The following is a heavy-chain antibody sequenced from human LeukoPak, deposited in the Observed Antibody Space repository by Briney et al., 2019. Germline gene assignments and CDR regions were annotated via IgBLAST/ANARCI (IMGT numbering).Heavy chain of an antibody. J-gene: IGHJ1*01. CDR3: ATWTSYRSSGLEYFLP. D-gene: IGHD6-13*01. CDR1: GYTFTKYG. V-gene: IGHV1-18*01. CDR2: ISAFNGNT. Sequence: ASVKVSCKASGYTFTKYGINWVRQAPGQGLEWMGWISAFNGNTNYVQKLQGRLTMTTDTSTNTAYMELRSLRSDDTAVYYCATWTSYRSSGLEYFLPTGQGALVTVSS.